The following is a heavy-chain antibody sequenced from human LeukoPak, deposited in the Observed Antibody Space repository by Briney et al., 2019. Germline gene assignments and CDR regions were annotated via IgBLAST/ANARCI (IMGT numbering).Heavy chain of an antibody. CDR1: GYTFTSYY. Sequence: ASVKVSCKASGYTFTSYYMHWVRQAPGLGLEWMGIINPSRGTTGNAQKFQGRVTMTRDTSTSTVYMEVSSLRSEDTAVYYCARGISIAARPGGWYFDYWGQGTLATVSS. CDR3: ARGISIAARPGGWYFDY. J-gene: IGHJ4*02. CDR2: INPSRGTT. D-gene: IGHD6-6*01. V-gene: IGHV1-46*01.